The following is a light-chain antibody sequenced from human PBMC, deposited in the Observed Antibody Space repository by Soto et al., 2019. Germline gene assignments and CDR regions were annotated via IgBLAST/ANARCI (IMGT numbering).Light chain of an antibody. Sequence: ESVLTQSPGTLSLSPGEKATLSCRASQSVSSSYLAWYQQKPGQAPRLLIYGASSRATGIPDRFSGSGSGTDFTVTVSRLKPEDFAVYYCQQFGSSSWTFGQGTKVEIK. CDR2: GAS. V-gene: IGKV3-20*01. CDR3: QQFGSSSWT. CDR1: QSVSSSY. J-gene: IGKJ1*01.